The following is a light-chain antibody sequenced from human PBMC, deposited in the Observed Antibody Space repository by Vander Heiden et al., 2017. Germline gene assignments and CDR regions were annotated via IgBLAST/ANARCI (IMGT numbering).Light chain of an antibody. CDR3: QTWDSSTAV. CDR1: KLGDKY. CDR2: QDS. Sequence: SYALTQPPSVSVSPGQTASITCSGDKLGDKYACWHQQKPGQSPILLIYQDSKRPSGIPERFSGSNSGNTATLTISGTQAMDEAAYFCQTWDSSTAVFGTGTKVTVL. V-gene: IGLV3-1*01. J-gene: IGLJ1*01.